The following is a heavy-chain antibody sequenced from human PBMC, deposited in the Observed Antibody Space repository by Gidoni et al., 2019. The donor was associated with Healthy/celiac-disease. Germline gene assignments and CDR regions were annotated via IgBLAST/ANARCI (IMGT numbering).Heavy chain of an antibody. D-gene: IGHD2-15*01. V-gene: IGHV4-39*01. CDR3: ARSGLDCSGGSCYEFDP. Sequence: QLQLQESGPGLVKPSETLSLTCTVSGGSISSSSYYWGWIRQPPGKGLGGIGSIYYSGGTYYNPSLKSRVTISVDTSKNQFSLKLSSVTAADTAVYYCARSGLDCSGGSCYEFDPWGQGTLVTVSS. CDR2: IYYSGGT. J-gene: IGHJ5*02. CDR1: GGSISSSSYY.